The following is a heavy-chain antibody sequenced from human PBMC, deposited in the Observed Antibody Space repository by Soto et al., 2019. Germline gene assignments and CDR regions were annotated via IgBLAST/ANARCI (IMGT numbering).Heavy chain of an antibody. CDR1: GFTFSSYG. V-gene: IGHV3-23*01. CDR3: ANLRDFVVLPAGILDY. D-gene: IGHD2-8*02. Sequence: GGSLRLSCAASGFTFSSYGISWIRLSPGKGLEWVSVISGGGDTTYYTPSVKGRFTISRDDFRNTLYLQMNSLRTEDTAIYYCANLRDFVVLPAGILDYWGPGSLLTVS. CDR2: ISGGGDTT. J-gene: IGHJ4*02.